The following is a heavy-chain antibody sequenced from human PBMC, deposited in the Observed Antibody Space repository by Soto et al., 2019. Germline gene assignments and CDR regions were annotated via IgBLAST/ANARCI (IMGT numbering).Heavy chain of an antibody. CDR3: AKEQGRVAAALDY. CDR2: ITSSGSNT. J-gene: IGHJ4*02. V-gene: IGHV3-23*01. D-gene: IGHD6-13*01. Sequence: EVQLLESRGDLVQRGGSLRLSCAASGFTFSGYGMSWVRQAPGKGLEWVSSITSSGSNTYYVDSVKGRFTISRDNSKNTLYLQMNSLTVEDTAVYYCAKEQGRVAAALDYWGQGTLVTVSS. CDR1: GFTFSGYG.